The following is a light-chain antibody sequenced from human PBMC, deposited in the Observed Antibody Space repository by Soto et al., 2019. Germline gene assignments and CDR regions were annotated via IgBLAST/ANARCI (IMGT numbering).Light chain of an antibody. CDR1: QSVSSSY. V-gene: IGKV3-20*01. CDR3: QQYGSLPRT. CDR2: GAS. Sequence: EIVLTQSPGTLSLSPGERATLSCRASQSVSSSYLAWYQQKPGQAPRLLIYGASSRATGIPDRFSGSGSGTDITLTISRLESEDFAVYYCQQYGSLPRTFGQGTKVEIK. J-gene: IGKJ1*01.